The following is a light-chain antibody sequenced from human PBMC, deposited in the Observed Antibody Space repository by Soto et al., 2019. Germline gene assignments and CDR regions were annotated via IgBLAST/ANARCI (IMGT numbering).Light chain of an antibody. CDR1: QGISDY. CDR3: QQYNSYSTFGPAT. V-gene: IGKV1-5*03. CDR2: KAS. Sequence: DIQMTQSPSSLSASVGDRVTITCRASQGISDYLAWYQQKPGKVPKLLIYKASSLESGVPSRFSGSGFGTEFTLTITSLQPDDFATYYCQQYNSYSTFGPATFGQGTKVDI. J-gene: IGKJ1*01.